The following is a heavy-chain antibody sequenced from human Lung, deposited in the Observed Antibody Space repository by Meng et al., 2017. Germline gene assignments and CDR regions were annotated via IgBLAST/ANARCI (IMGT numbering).Heavy chain of an antibody. Sequence: QLLLPESGPGLVKPSETLSLTCTISGGSITSTSSYWGWVRQPPGKGLEWIGSIYYRGSTNYNPSLKSRISMSVDMSKNQFSLKVNSVTAADTAIYYCVISSHNWGQGTLVTVSS. D-gene: IGHD3-3*02. CDR1: GGSITSTSSY. J-gene: IGHJ4*02. CDR2: IYYRGST. CDR3: VISSHN. V-gene: IGHV4-39*07.